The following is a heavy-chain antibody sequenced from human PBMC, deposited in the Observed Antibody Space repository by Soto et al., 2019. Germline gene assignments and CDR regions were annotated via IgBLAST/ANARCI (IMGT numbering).Heavy chain of an antibody. V-gene: IGHV3-7*01. CDR1: GFTFSSYW. CDR3: ARETTPASYYDYIWGSYRSMTQNWFDP. J-gene: IGHJ5*02. D-gene: IGHD3-16*02. Sequence: PGGSLRLSCAASGFTFSSYWMSWVRQAPGKGLEWVANIKQDGSEKYYVDSVKGRFTISRDNAKNSLYLQMNSLRAEDTAVYYCARETTPASYYDYIWGSYRSMTQNWFDPWGQGTLVTVSS. CDR2: IKQDGSEK.